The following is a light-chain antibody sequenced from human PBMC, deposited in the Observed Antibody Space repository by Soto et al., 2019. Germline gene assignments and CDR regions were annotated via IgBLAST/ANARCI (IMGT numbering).Light chain of an antibody. V-gene: IGKV3-20*01. J-gene: IGKJ1*01. CDR1: QSVSSSY. CDR3: QQYGSSPLWT. Sequence: EIVLTQSPGTLSLSPGERATLSCRASQSVSSSYLAWYQQKPGQAPRLLIYGASNRATGIPDRFSGSGSGTDFTLTISRREPDDCAVYYCQQYGSSPLWTFGQGTKVEIK. CDR2: GAS.